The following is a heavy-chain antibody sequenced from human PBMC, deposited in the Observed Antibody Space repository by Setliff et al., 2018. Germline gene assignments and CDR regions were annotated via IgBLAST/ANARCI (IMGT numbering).Heavy chain of an antibody. J-gene: IGHJ6*03. V-gene: IGHV4-34*01. D-gene: IGHD2-21*01. Sequence: PSETLSLTCAVYGGSFSGYYWSWIRQPPGKGLEWIGEINHSGSTNYNPSLKSRVTISVDTSKNQFSLKLSSVPAADTAVYYCARVRRVVIAYYYYMDVGGKGTTVTVSS. CDR3: ARVRRVVIAYYYYMDV. CDR1: GGSFSGYY. CDR2: INHSGST.